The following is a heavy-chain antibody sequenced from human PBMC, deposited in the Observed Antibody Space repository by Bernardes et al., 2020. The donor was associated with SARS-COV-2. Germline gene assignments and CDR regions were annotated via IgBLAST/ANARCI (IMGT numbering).Heavy chain of an antibody. J-gene: IGHJ3*02. D-gene: IGHD6-13*01. CDR2: VYPKSGDT. Sequence: ASVKVSCKASGYTFTDYHIRWVRQAPGQGLEWMGWVYPKSGDTSFAQNFQGRVTMTRDTSVSTAYMELSRLRFDDTAVYYCASVTWSSHDGFDIWGQGTVVTVSS. CDR3: ASVTWSSHDGFDI. CDR1: GYTFTDYH. V-gene: IGHV1-2*02.